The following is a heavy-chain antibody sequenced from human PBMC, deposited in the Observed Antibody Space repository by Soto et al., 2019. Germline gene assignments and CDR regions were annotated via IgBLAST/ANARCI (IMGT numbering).Heavy chain of an antibody. J-gene: IGHJ4*02. CDR2: ISGSGGST. CDR1: GFTFSSYA. Sequence: GGSLRLSCAASGFTFSSYAMSWVRQAPGKGLEWVSAISGSGGSTYYADSVKGRFTISRDNSKNTLYLQMNSLRAEDTAVYYCAKNRPRSYDILTGYYSYWGQGTLVTVSS. D-gene: IGHD3-9*01. CDR3: AKNRPRSYDILTGYYSY. V-gene: IGHV3-23*01.